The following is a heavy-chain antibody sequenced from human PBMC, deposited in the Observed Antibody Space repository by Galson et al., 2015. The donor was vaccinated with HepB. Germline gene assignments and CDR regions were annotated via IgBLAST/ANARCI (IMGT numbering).Heavy chain of an antibody. CDR1: GGSIISDEYY. V-gene: IGHV4-30-4*01. CDR3: ARSMTTGDSYGMDV. D-gene: IGHD4-11*01. Sequence: QVQLQESGPGLVKPSQTLSLTCTVSGGSIISDEYYWSWIRQPPGKGLEWVGYVYYIENTYYNPSLKSRVSISVDTSKNQFSLKLSSVTAADTAMYYCARSMTTGDSYGMDVWGQGTTVTVSS. CDR2: VYYIENT. J-gene: IGHJ6*02.